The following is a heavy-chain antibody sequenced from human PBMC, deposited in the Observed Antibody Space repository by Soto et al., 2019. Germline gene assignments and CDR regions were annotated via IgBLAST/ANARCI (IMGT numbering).Heavy chain of an antibody. V-gene: IGHV1-69*01. Sequence: QVQLVQSGAEVKKPGSSVKVSCKASGGTFSSYAISWVRQPPGQGLAWMGGIIPIFGTANYAQKFQGRVKTSAAEATRTAYEEGSRMSAEDAAVYCGGRRPRAKDKGMVWDYWGQGTLVTVSS. CDR3: GRRPRAKDKGMVWDY. D-gene: IGHD5-18*01. CDR2: IIPIFGTA. J-gene: IGHJ4*02. CDR1: GGTFSSYA.